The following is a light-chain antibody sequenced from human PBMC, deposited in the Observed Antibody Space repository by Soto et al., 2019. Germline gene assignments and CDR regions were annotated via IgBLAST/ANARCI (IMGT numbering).Light chain of an antibody. Sequence: DIQMTQSPSTLAASVGDTVTMTCRSSSKWLAWYQKKPGKAPKLLIYDVSNLERGVPPRFSGSTSGAESTLTITGRQPDDLGTNYCQHTTDFPFGQGTRWRSN. CDR3: QHTTDFP. J-gene: IGKJ2*01. CDR2: DVS. V-gene: IGKV1-5*01. CDR1: SSKW.